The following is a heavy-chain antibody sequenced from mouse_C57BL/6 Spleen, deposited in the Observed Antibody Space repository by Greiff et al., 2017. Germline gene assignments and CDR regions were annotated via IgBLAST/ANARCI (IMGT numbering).Heavy chain of an antibody. V-gene: IGHV1-63*01. CDR2: IYPGGGYT. CDR3: ARDNYGSSYD. J-gene: IGHJ2*01. CDR1: GYTFTNYW. Sequence: VQLQQSGAELVRPGTSVKMSCKASGYTFTNYWIGWAKQRPGHGLEWIGDIYPGGGYTNYNEKFKGKATLTADKSSSTAYMQFSSLTSEDSAIYYGARDNYGSSYDWGQGTTLTVSS. D-gene: IGHD1-1*01.